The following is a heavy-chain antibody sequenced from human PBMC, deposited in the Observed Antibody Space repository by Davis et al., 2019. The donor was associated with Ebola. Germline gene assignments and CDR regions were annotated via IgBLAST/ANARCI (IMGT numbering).Heavy chain of an antibody. Sequence: GESLKISCAASGFTFSNYWMNWVRQAPGKGLEWVANIKPDGSEIRYVDSVKGRLTVSRDNAENSLSLQMNSLRADDTAVYYCLAATTTSAYWGQGTLVTVSS. CDR1: GFTFSNYW. CDR2: IKPDGSEI. V-gene: IGHV3-7*03. D-gene: IGHD5-24*01. J-gene: IGHJ4*02. CDR3: LAATTTSAY.